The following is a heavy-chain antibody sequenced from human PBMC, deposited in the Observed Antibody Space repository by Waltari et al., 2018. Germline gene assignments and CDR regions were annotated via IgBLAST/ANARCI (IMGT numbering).Heavy chain of an antibody. CDR3: ARYYDFWSGYLVY. J-gene: IGHJ4*02. CDR1: GYSFTNYW. D-gene: IGHD3-3*01. V-gene: IGHV5-51*03. Sequence: EVQLVQSGAEVKKPGESLTISCQGSGYSFTNYWIAWVRQMPGKGLEWIGINNPGDFNTIYSPSFQGQVTMSADKSISSAYLQWNSLKASDTAMYYCARYYDFWSGYLVYWGQGTLVTVSS. CDR2: NNPGDFNT.